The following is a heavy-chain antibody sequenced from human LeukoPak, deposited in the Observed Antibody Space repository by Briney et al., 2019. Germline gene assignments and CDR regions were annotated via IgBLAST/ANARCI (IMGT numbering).Heavy chain of an antibody. CDR3: AKGRIDSGSYYYIDV. CDR2: MSGSGIYT. CDR1: GFTFSSHA. V-gene: IGHV3-23*01. Sequence: GGSLRLSCAASGFTFSSHAMNWVRQAPGKGLEWVSGMSGSGIYTYYADSVKGRFIISRDNSKNTLYLQMNSLRAEDTAIYYCAKGRIDSGSYYYIDVWGQGTLVTVSS. D-gene: IGHD3-10*01. J-gene: IGHJ4*02.